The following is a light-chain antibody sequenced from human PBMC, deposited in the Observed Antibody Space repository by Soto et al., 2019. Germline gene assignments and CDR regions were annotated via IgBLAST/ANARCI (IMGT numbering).Light chain of an antibody. V-gene: IGKV3-20*01. CDR1: QSVSSSY. CDR3: QQYGSSPPVT. Sequence: VLTQSPGTLSLSPGERATLSCRASQSVSSSYLAWYQQKPGQAPRLLIYGASSRATGIPDRFSGSGSGTDFTLTISRLEPEDFAVYYCQQYGSSPPVTFGQGTRLEIK. CDR2: GAS. J-gene: IGKJ5*01.